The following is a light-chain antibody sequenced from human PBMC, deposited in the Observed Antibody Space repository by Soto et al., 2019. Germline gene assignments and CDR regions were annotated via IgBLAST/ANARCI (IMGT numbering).Light chain of an antibody. Sequence: QSVLTQPASVSGSLGQSSTISCTGTVGLVSWYQQHPGKVPKLIIYDDTKRPSGVSSRFSGSKSGNTASLTISGLQIEDEADYYCCLYVGGRTYVFGTGTKVTV. J-gene: IGLJ1*01. CDR1: VGL. CDR2: DDT. V-gene: IGLV2-23*01. CDR3: CLYVGGRTYV.